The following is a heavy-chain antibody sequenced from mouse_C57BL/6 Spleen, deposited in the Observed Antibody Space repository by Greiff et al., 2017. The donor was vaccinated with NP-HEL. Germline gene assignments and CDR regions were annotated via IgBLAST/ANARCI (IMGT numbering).Heavy chain of an antibody. Sequence: QVQLQQPGAELVRPGSSVKLSCKASGYTFTSYWMHWVKQRPIQGLEWIGNIDPSDSETNYNQKFKDKATLTVDKSSSTAYMKLSSLTSEDSAVYYWARGAYDDGSSYEGIAYWGQGTLVTVSA. D-gene: IGHD1-1*01. V-gene: IGHV1-52*01. J-gene: IGHJ3*01. CDR1: GYTFTSYW. CDR3: ARGAYDDGSSYEGIAY. CDR2: IDPSDSET.